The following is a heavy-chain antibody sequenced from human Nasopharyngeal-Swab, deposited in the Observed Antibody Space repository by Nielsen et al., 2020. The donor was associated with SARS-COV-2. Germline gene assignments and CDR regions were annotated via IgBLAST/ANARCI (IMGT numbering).Heavy chain of an antibody. Sequence: GESLKISCKGSGYNFNTYWIAWVRQTPGKGLEWMGTIYPDDSDTRYSPSFQGHVTMPVDKSVTTAYLQLISLKASDTATYFCARNDYGDYGGRTEFWGQGTLVTVSS. V-gene: IGHV5-51*01. D-gene: IGHD4-17*01. J-gene: IGHJ4*02. CDR1: GYNFNTYW. CDR2: IYPDDSDT. CDR3: ARNDYGDYGGRTEF.